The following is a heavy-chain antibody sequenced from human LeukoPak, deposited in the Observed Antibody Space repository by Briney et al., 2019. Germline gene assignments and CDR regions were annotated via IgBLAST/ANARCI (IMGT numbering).Heavy chain of an antibody. V-gene: IGHV1-18*01. J-gene: IGHJ4*02. D-gene: IGHD3-22*01. CDR3: ARVRGYYDSSGPRDY. CDR1: GYTLTSYG. CDR2: ISAYNGNT. Sequence: ASVKVSCMDSGYTLTSYGISWVRQAPRQGLEWMGWISAYNGNTNYAQKLQGRVTMTTDTSTSTAYMELRSLRSDDTAVYYCARVRGYYDSSGPRDYWGQGTLVTVSS.